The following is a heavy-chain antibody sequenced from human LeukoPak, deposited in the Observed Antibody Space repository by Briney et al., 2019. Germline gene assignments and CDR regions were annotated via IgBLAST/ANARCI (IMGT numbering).Heavy chain of an antibody. CDR2: INHSGST. J-gene: IGHJ4*02. V-gene: IGHV4-34*08. CDR3: AQQRSYVTFDY. Sequence: GSLRLSCAASGFTFSSYSMNWVRQPPGKGLEWIGEINHSGSTNYNPSLKSRVTISVDTSKNQFSLKLSSVTAADTAVYYCAQQRSYVTFDYWGQGTLVTVSS. D-gene: IGHD6-13*01. CDR1: GFTFSSYS.